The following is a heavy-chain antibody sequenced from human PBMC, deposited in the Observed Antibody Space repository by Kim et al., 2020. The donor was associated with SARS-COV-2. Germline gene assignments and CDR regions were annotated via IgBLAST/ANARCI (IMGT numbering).Heavy chain of an antibody. V-gene: IGHV5-10-1*01. D-gene: IGHD5-12*01. J-gene: IGHJ4*02. CDR1: GYSFTSYW. CDR3: ARHKGGYSGYDTFDY. Sequence: GASLKISCKGSGYSFTSYWISWVRQMPGKGLEWMGRIDPSDSYTNYSPSFQGHVTISADKSISTAYLQWSSLKASDTAMYYCARHKGGYSGYDTFDYWGQGTLVTVSS. CDR2: IDPSDSYT.